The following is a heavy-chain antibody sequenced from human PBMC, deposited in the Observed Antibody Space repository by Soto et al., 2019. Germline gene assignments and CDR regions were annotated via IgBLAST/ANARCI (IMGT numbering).Heavy chain of an antibody. CDR1: GYTFTSSG. V-gene: IGHV1-18*01. CDR3: ARYCRGGSCYSGLFDP. J-gene: IGHJ5*02. D-gene: IGHD2-15*01. CDR2: ISAFAGNT. Sequence: RASVDVSFKASGYTFTSSGIIWLRQAPGQGLQWMGWISAFAGNTNYAQKRQGRVTMTTDTSTSTAHMQLRSLRSDDTAVYYCARYCRGGSCYSGLFDPWGQGTLVTVSS.